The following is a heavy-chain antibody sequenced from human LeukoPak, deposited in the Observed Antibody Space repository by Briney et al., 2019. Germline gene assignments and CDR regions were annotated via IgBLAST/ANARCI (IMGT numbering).Heavy chain of an antibody. V-gene: IGHV4-59*01. CDR1: GGSISTYY. J-gene: IGHJ4*02. D-gene: IGHD5-12*01. Sequence: SETLSLTCTLYGGSISTYYWSWIRQPPGKGLEWIGYIYHSGRTNYNPSLKSRVTISVDTSKNQFSLKLSSVTAADTAVYYCARGGGYASPIGYWGQGALVTVSS. CDR3: ARGGGYASPIGY. CDR2: IYHSGRT.